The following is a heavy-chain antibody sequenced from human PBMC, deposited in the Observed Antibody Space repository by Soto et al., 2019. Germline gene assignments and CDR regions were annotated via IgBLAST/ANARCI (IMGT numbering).Heavy chain of an antibody. V-gene: IGHV4-61*01. D-gene: IGHD1-26*01. CDR1: GGSVSSGSYY. CDR3: ASGSYYNWFDP. CDR2: IYYSGST. Sequence: SETLSLTCTVSGGSVSSGSYYWSWIRQPPGKGLEWIGYIYYSGSTNYNPSLKSRVTISVDTSKNQFSLKLSSVTAADTAVDYCASGSYYNWFDPWGQGTLVPVSS. J-gene: IGHJ5*02.